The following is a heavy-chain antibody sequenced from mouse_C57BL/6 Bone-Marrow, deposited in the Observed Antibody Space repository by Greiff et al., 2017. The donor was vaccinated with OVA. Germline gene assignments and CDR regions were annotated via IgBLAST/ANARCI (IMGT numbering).Heavy chain of an antibody. CDR2: IHPNSGST. J-gene: IGHJ2*01. Sequence: QVQLKQPGAELVKPGASVKLSCKASGYTFTSYWMHWVKQRPGQGLEWIGMIHPNSGSTNSNEKFKSKATLTVDKSSSTAYMQLSGLTSEDSAVYYCATWVFLDYWGQGTTLTVSS. CDR3: ATWVFLDY. D-gene: IGHD4-1*01. CDR1: GYTFTSYW. V-gene: IGHV1-64*01.